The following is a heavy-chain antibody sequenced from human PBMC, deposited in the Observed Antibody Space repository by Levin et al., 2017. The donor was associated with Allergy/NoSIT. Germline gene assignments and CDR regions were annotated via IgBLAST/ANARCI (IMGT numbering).Heavy chain of an antibody. J-gene: IGHJ4*02. D-gene: IGHD3-3*01. Sequence: HPGGSLRLSCVASGSSLMSHGIQWVRLAPGKGLEWVAVIWAGGGRQDYLDSVRGRFVVSMDISKNTGYLQMNSLRAEDTATYYCAKEYLSGPSDYWGLGTLVTVSS. V-gene: IGHV3-33*06. CDR3: AKEYLSGPSDY. CDR1: GSSLMSHG. CDR2: IWAGGGRQ.